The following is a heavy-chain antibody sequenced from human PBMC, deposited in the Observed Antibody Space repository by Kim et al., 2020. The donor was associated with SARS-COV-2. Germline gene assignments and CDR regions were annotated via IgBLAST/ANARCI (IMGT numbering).Heavy chain of an antibody. CDR3: TRSYCDSSGPEF. J-gene: IGHJ4*02. D-gene: IGHD3-22*01. V-gene: IGHV3-49*02. Sequence: EEAESVKGKFTISRDDSKSIAYLQMNSLQTDDTAVYYCTRSYCDSSGPEFWGQGTLVTVSS.